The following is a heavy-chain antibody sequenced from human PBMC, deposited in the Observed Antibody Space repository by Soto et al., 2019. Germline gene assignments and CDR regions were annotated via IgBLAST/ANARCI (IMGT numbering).Heavy chain of an antibody. CDR1: GGSISSSNW. Sequence: QVQLQESGPGLVKPSGTLSLTCAVSGGSISSSNWWSWVRLPPGKGLEWIGEIYHSGSTNYNPSLQSRVTRSVDKSKNQFSLKLSCMTAADTAVYYCARDWVYYYDSSASYFRGPTFDYWGQGTLVTVSS. CDR2: IYHSGST. V-gene: IGHV4-4*02. J-gene: IGHJ4*02. D-gene: IGHD3-22*01. CDR3: ARDWVYYYDSSASYFRGPTFDY.